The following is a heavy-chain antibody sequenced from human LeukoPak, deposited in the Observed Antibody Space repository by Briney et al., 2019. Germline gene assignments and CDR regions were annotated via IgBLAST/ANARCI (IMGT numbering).Heavy chain of an antibody. V-gene: IGHV1-18*01. CDR1: SYTFTSYG. CDR2: ISAYNGNT. Sequence: ASVKVSCKASSYTFTSYGISWVRQAPGQGLEWMGWISAYNGNTNYAQKLQGRVTMTTDTSTSTAYMELRSLRSDDTAVYYCARDYYDFWSGYYLYGMDVWGQGTTVTVSS. J-gene: IGHJ6*02. D-gene: IGHD3-3*01. CDR3: ARDYYDFWSGYYLYGMDV.